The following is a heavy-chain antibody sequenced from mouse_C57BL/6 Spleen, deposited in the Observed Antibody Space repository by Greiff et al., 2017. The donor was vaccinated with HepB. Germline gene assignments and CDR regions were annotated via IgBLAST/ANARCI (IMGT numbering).Heavy chain of an antibody. V-gene: IGHV2-9-1*01. CDR2: IWTGGGT. J-gene: IGHJ4*01. CDR3: ARNDSNYAYYYAMDY. Sequence: QVQLKESGPGLVAPSQSLSITCTVSGFSLTSYAISWVRQPPGKGLEWLGVIWTGGGTNYNPALKSRLSISKDNSKSQVFLKMNSLQTDDTARYYCARNDSNYAYYYAMDYWGQGTSVTVSS. CDR1: GFSLTSYA. D-gene: IGHD2-5*01.